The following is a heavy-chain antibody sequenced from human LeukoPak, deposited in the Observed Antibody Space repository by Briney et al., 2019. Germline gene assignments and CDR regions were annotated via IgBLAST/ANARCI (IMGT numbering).Heavy chain of an antibody. D-gene: IGHD3-10*01. J-gene: IGHJ4*02. CDR1: GFTFSSYN. CDR3: ARAQYYGSGNRYYFDY. V-gene: IGHV3-21*01. Sequence: GGSLRLSCAASGFTFSSYNMNWVRQAPGKGLEWVSSISSSSSYIYYADSVKGRFTISRDNPKNSLYLQMNSLRAEDTAVYYCARAQYYGSGNRYYFDYWGQGTLVTVSS. CDR2: ISSSSSYI.